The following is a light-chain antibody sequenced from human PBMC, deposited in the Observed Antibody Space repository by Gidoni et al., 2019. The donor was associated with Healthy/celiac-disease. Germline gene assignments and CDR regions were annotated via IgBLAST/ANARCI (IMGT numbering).Light chain of an antibody. Sequence: IVLTQSPATLSLSPGERATLSCRASQSVSSYLACYQQKHGQAPRLLIYDASNRATGIPARFSGSGSGTDFTLTISSLEPEDVAVYYCQQRSNWTPYTFXXXTKLEIK. J-gene: IGKJ2*01. CDR1: QSVSSY. CDR3: QQRSNWTPYT. V-gene: IGKV3-11*01. CDR2: DAS.